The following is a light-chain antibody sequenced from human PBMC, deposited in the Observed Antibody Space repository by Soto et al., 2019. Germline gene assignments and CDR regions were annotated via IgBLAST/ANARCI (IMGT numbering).Light chain of an antibody. J-gene: IGKJ1*01. CDR2: GAS. CDR3: LQYGSSPGT. Sequence: EIVLTQSPGTLSLSPGERATLSCRASQSVSSSYLAWYQQKPGQAPRLLLYGASSRATGLPDRFSGSGSGTDFTLTFSRLDPEDFAVYYYLQYGSSPGTFGQGTKVEI. CDR1: QSVSSSY. V-gene: IGKV3-20*01.